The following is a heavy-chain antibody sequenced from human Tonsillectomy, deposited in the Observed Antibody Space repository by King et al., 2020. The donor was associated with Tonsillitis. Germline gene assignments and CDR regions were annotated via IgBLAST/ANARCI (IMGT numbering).Heavy chain of an antibody. V-gene: IGHV1-46*01. CDR2: INPCGGST. D-gene: IGHD3-22*01. J-gene: IGHJ4*02. CDR1: GYTFTSYY. CDR3: ARTYYYDRSGYYFGY. Sequence: VQLVESGAEVKKPGASVKVSCKSSGYTFTSYYVHWVRQAPGQGLEWMGLINPCGGSTSYAQKFQGRVIMTRDTSTSTVYMELSSLRSEDTAVYYCARTYYYDRSGYYFGYWGQGTLVTVSS.